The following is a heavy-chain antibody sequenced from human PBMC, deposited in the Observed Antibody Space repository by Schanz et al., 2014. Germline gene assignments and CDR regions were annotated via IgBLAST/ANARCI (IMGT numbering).Heavy chain of an antibody. D-gene: IGHD3-10*01. CDR2: ISNDGSIK. Sequence: QVQLVESGGGVVQFGRSLRLSCAASGFTFSSYAMHWVRQAPGKGLEWVALISNDGSIKYYADSVEGRFTISRDNSRNTLYLQMNSLRAEETAVYYCARANYRRKINFDYWGRGTLVTVSS. V-gene: IGHV3-30-3*01. CDR3: ARANYRRKINFDY. J-gene: IGHJ4*02. CDR1: GFTFSSYA.